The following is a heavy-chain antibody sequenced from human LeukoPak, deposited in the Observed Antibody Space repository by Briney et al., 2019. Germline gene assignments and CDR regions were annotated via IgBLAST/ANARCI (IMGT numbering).Heavy chain of an antibody. Sequence: IIKPSGGSTLYAQKFQGRVTVTSDMSTSTVYVELSSLRSEDTAVYYCAREVPENFNFDYWGQGTLVTVSS. CDR3: AREVPENFNFDY. D-gene: IGHD2/OR15-2a*01. J-gene: IGHJ4*02. V-gene: IGHV1-46*01. CDR2: IKPSGGST.